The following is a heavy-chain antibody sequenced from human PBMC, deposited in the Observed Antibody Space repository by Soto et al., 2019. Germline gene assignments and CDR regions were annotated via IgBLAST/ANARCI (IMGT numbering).Heavy chain of an antibody. CDR2: ISSDSSDI. V-gene: IGHV3-11*01. Sequence: QVQLVESGGDLVKPGGSLRLSCRASGLTLSDFYMSWVRQTPGKGPEWLSYISSDSSDIFYADSVKGRFTISRDNGQNSLYLQMNGLRDDDTAVYFCARGHHGVELWGQGTTVTVSS. CDR1: GLTLSDFY. J-gene: IGHJ6*02. CDR3: ARGHHGVEL.